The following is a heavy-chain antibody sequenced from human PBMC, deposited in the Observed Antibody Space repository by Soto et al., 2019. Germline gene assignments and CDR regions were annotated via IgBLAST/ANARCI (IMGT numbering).Heavy chain of an antibody. D-gene: IGHD6-25*01. CDR3: ARGVAADGGAVIWLDP. Sequence: PGGSLRLSCTASGFTFGDYAMSWFRQAPGKGLEWVGFIRSKAYGGTTEYAASVKGRFTISRDDSKSIAYLQMNSLKTEDTAVYYCARGVAADGGAVIWLDPWGQGTLVTVPS. V-gene: IGHV3-49*03. CDR2: IRSKAYGGTT. J-gene: IGHJ5*02. CDR1: GFTFGDYA.